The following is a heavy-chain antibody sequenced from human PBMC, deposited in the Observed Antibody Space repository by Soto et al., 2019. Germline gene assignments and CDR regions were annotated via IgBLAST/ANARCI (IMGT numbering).Heavy chain of an antibody. CDR3: VVRGGRGSHSEY. J-gene: IGHJ4*02. D-gene: IGHD3-16*01. Sequence: VQLVQSGTEVKKPGSSVKLSCKASGGSFNFAMSWVRQAPGQGLEWMGGITPIFPTAVEAPKFQGRVTITADEPTATVSIELTSLRSEDTAVYFCVVRGGRGSHSEYWGPGSLVIVSS. CDR1: GGSFNFA. V-gene: IGHV1-69*01. CDR2: ITPIFPTA.